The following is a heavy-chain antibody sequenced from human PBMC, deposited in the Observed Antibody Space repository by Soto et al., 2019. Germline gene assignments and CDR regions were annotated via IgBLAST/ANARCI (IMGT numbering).Heavy chain of an antibody. V-gene: IGHV3-53*01. CDR1: GFTVSSNY. Sequence: PGGSLRLSCAASGFTVSSNYMSRIRQAPGKGLEWVSIIYSGGSTYYADSVKGRFTISRDNSKNTLYLQMNSLRAEDTAVYYCARDTRDSSGWSTDGMDVWGQGTTVTVSS. CDR3: ARDTRDSSGWSTDGMDV. J-gene: IGHJ6*02. D-gene: IGHD6-19*01. CDR2: IYSGGST.